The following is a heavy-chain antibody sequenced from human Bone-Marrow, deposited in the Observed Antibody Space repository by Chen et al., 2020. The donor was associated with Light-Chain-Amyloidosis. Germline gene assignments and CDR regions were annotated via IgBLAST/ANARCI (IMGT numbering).Heavy chain of an antibody. CDR1: GYTFPNYW. CDR3: ARRRDGYNFDY. D-gene: IGHD5-12*01. J-gene: IGHJ4*02. CDR2: IYPEDADA. Sequence: EVQLEQSGPEVKKPGVSLKISCKGSGYTFPNYWVGWVRQMPGKRLEWMGVIYPEDADARYRPSFEGQVTIAADKSITTAYLQWRSLKASDTAMYYCARRRDGYNFDYWGQGTLVTVSS. V-gene: IGHV5-51*01.